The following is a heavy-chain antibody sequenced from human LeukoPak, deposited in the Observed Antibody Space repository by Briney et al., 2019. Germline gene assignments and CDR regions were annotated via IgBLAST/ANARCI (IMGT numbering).Heavy chain of an antibody. CDR2: SYYSGST. CDR3: ARHGKGLWFGELPRNWFDP. J-gene: IGHJ5*02. D-gene: IGHD3-10*01. CDR1: Y. V-gene: IGHV4-39*01. Sequence: YVGRMRQTPGKWLGCIGTSYYSGSTYYNPSLKSRATISVDTSKNQFSLKLSSVTAADTAVYYCARHGKGLWFGELPRNWFDPWGQGTLVTVSS.